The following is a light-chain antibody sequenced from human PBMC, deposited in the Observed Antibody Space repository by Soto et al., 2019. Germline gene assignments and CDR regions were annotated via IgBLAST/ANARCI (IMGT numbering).Light chain of an antibody. CDR3: QQYGSSST. CDR1: QSVSSSY. J-gene: IGKJ5*01. V-gene: IGKV3-20*01. CDR2: GAS. Sequence: EIVLTQSPGTLSLSPGQRATFSSRASQSVSSSYLAWYQQKPGQAPRLLIYGASSRATGIPDRFSGSGSGTDFTLTISRLEPEDFAVYYCQQYGSSSTFGQGTRLEIK.